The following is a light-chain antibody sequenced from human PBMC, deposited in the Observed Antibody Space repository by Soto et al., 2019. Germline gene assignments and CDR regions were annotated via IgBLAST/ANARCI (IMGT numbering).Light chain of an antibody. CDR1: SSNIGSKT. Sequence: QSVLTQPPSASGTPGQRVTISCSGSSSNIGSKTVSWYQQLPGTAPKVLIYSNNQRPSGVPDRLSGSKSGTSASLAIGGLQSEEEADYYCAAWDNSLNGVVFGGGTKLTVL. J-gene: IGLJ2*01. CDR2: SNN. V-gene: IGLV1-44*01. CDR3: AAWDNSLNGVV.